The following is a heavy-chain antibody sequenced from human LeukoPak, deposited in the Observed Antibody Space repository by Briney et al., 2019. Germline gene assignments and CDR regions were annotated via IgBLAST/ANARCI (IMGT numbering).Heavy chain of an antibody. CDR2: ISSSGSTI. J-gene: IGHJ6*04. Sequence: PGGSLRLSCAASGFTLSSYEMSWVRQAPGKGLGWVSYISSSGSTIYYADSVKGRFTISRDNAKNSLYLQMNSLRAEHTAVYYCAELGITMIGGVWGKGTTVTISS. V-gene: IGHV3-48*03. D-gene: IGHD3-10*02. CDR3: AELGITMIGGV. CDR1: GFTLSSYE.